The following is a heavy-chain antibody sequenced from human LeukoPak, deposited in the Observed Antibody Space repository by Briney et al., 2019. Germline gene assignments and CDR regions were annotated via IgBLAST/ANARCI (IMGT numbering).Heavy chain of an antibody. Sequence: PETLSLTCAVYGGSFSGYYWSWIRQPPGKGLEWIGEINHSGSTNYNPSLKSRVTISVDTSKNQFSLKLSSVTAADTAVYYCARGPSGYFDYWGQGTLVTVSS. CDR2: INHSGST. CDR1: GGSFSGYY. J-gene: IGHJ4*02. CDR3: ARGPSGYFDY. V-gene: IGHV4-34*01.